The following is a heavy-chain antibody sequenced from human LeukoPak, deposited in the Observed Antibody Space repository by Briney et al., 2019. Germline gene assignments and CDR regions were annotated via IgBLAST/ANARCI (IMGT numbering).Heavy chain of an antibody. Sequence: PGRSLRLSCVASGFTFSNHAMTWVRQAPGKGLEWVSAISADTVDTFYAPSVKGRFTISRDNSKNTMYLQINSLRAEDTAIYYCAKDVWWSVSWGQGTLVTVSS. J-gene: IGHJ5*02. CDR1: GFTFSNHA. CDR2: ISADTVDT. CDR3: AKDVWWSVS. D-gene: IGHD2-8*02. V-gene: IGHV3-23*01.